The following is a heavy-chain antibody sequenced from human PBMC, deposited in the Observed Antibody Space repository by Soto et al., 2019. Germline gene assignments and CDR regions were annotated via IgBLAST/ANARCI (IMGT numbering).Heavy chain of an antibody. J-gene: IGHJ4*02. CDR1: GGSFSGYY. V-gene: IGHV4-34*01. CDR2: INHSGST. Sequence: SETLCLTCAVYGGSFSGYYWSGIRQPPGKGLEWIGEINHSGSTNYNPSLKSRVTISVDTSKNQFSLKLSSVTAADTAVYYCASRGCTNGVCYTSDFDYWGQGTLVTVSS. CDR3: ASRGCTNGVCYTSDFDY. D-gene: IGHD2-8*01.